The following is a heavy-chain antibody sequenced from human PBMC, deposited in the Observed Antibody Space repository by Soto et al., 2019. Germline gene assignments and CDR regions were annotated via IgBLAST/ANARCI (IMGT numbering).Heavy chain of an antibody. D-gene: IGHD4-17*01. Sequence: PRLSCAASGFTFRSYAMHWVRQAPGKGLEWVAVISYDGSNKYYADSVKGRFTISRDNSKNTLYLQMNSLRAEDTAVYYCARPARTVTTFGMGVWGQGTTVTVSS. CDR1: GFTFRSYA. J-gene: IGHJ6*02. V-gene: IGHV3-30*03. CDR2: ISYDGSNK. CDR3: ARPARTVTTFGMGV.